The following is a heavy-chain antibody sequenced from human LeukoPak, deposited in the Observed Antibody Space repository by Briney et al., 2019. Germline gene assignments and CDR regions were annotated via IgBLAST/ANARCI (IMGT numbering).Heavy chain of an antibody. J-gene: IGHJ4*02. D-gene: IGHD1-26*01. CDR2: ISGSGGST. CDR3: TTDWDSGSYYDY. V-gene: IGHV3-23*01. CDR1: GFTFSSYA. Sequence: GGSLRLSCAASGFTFSSYAMSWVRQAPGKGLEWVSAISGSGGSTYYADSVKGRFTISRDNSKNTLYLQMNSLRAEDTAVYYCTTDWDSGSYYDYWGQGTLVTVSS.